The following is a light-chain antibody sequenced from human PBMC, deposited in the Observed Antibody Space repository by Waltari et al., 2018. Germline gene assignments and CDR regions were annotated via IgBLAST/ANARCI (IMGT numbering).Light chain of an antibody. Sequence: QTVVTQEPSLTVSPGGTVTLTCASSTGAVTSGYYPNCFQQKPGQAPRALIYNTNNKHSWTPARFSDSLLGVKAALTLSGVQPEDEADYYCLLHYGGVVVFGGGTKLTVL. CDR3: LLHYGGVVV. CDR1: TGAVTSGYY. J-gene: IGLJ2*01. CDR2: NTN. V-gene: IGLV7-43*01.